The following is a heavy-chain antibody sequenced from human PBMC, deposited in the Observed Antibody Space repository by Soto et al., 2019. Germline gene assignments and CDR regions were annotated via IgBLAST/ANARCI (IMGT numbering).Heavy chain of an antibody. CDR1: GVTFSGSA. D-gene: IGHD5-12*01. Sequence: EVQVVVSGGGLVQPGGSLKLSCAASGVTFSGSAMHWVRQASGKGLEWVGRIRSKANSYATAYGASVKGRFTMSRDDSKNTAYLQMNSLKTEDTAVYYCTTSGDGYNADFDYWGQGTLVTVSS. CDR3: TTSGDGYNADFDY. J-gene: IGHJ4*02. V-gene: IGHV3-73*01. CDR2: IRSKANSYAT.